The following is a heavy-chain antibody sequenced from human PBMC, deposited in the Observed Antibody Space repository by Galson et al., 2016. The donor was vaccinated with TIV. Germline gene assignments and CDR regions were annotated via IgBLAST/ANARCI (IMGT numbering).Heavy chain of an antibody. CDR2: IYPGDSDT. D-gene: IGHD4-17*01. Sequence: QSGAEVKKPGESLKISCQGSGYSFSSYWIAWVRQMPGEGLEWMGVIYPGDSDTRYSPSFQGQVTIPADKSISTAYLQWSSLKASDTAMYYCGGKRDYGVAFDIWGQGTMVPVSS. CDR1: GYSFSSYW. J-gene: IGHJ3*02. CDR3: GGKRDYGVAFDI. V-gene: IGHV5-51*01.